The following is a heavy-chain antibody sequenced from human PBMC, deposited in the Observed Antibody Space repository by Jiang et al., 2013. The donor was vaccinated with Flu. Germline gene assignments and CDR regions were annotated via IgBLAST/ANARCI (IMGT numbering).Heavy chain of an antibody. CDR3: TVPSFDI. CDR2: ISGSGGVI. Sequence: GSVQPGKSLRLSCAGSTFGLDAHAMHWVRQAPGKGLQWVSGISGSGGVIGYLDSVKGRFIISRDNAKNSMYLQMNSLRPEDTALYYCTVPSFDIWGPGTTVIVS. CDR1: TFGLDAHA. V-gene: IGHV3-9*01. J-gene: IGHJ6*02.